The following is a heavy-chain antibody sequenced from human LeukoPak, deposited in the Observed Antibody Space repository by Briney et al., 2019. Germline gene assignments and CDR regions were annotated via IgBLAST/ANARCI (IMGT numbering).Heavy chain of an antibody. D-gene: IGHD1-26*01. CDR1: GFTFSSYA. CDR3: AKVGSVGATHYYFDY. CDR2: ISSSSSYI. J-gene: IGHJ4*02. Sequence: GGSLRLSCAASGFTFSSYAMSWVRQAPGKGLEWVSSISSSSSYIYYADSVKGRFTISRDNAKNSLYLQMNSLRAEDTAVYYCAKVGSVGATHYYFDYWGQGTLVTVSS. V-gene: IGHV3-21*01.